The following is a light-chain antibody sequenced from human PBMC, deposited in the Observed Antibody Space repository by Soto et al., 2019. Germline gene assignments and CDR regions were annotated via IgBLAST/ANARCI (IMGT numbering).Light chain of an antibody. CDR3: QQYNSYSRT. J-gene: IGKJ1*01. CDR2: DAS. Sequence: DIHMTQSPSTVSLSLGDRVTITVLASQTISSWLAWYQQKPGKAPKLLIYDASSLESGVPSRFSGSGSGTDFTLTISSLQPDDFATYYCQQYNSYSRTFGQGTKVDI. CDR1: QTISSW. V-gene: IGKV1-5*01.